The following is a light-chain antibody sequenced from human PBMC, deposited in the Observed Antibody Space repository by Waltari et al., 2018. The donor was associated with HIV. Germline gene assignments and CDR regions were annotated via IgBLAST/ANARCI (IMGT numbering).Light chain of an antibody. CDR1: SSDVGSYNR. J-gene: IGLJ3*02. CDR3: SSYTSSSTWV. Sequence: QSALTQPPSVSGSPGQSVTISCTGTSSDVGSYNRVSWYQQPPGTAPKLMIPEVTNRPSGVPDRFSGSKSGNTASLTISGLQAEDEADYYCSSYTSSSTWVFGGGTKLTVL. V-gene: IGLV2-18*02. CDR2: EVT.